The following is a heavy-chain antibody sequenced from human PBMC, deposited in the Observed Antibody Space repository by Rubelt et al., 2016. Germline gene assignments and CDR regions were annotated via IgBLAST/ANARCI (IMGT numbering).Heavy chain of an antibody. D-gene: IGHD2-15*01. CDR1: GYTFTSYA. J-gene: IGHJ4*02. CDR2: INAGNGNT. CDR3: ARGYCSGGSCYYFDY. Sequence: QVQLVQSGAEVKKPGASVKVSCKASGYTFTSYAMHWVRQAPEQRLEWMGWINAGNGNTKYSQKFQGRVTITRDTSASTAYMELSSLRSEDTAVYYCARGYCSGGSCYYFDYWGQGTLVTVSS. V-gene: IGHV1-3*01.